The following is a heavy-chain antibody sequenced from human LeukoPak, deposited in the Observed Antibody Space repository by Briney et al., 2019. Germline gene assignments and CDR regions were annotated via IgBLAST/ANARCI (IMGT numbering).Heavy chain of an antibody. CDR3: ARSTDVVLWFGELLAFHFDF. CDR2: IYYTGGST. J-gene: IGHJ4*02. Sequence: PSETLSLTCTVSGDSISIINYYWGWVRQPPGKGLEWIGNIYYTGGSTNYNPSLKSRVTISVDTSKNQFSLQLRSVTAADTAVYYCARSTDVVLWFGELLAFHFDFWGQGHLVSVSS. D-gene: IGHD3-10*01. V-gene: IGHV4-39*01. CDR1: GDSISIINYY.